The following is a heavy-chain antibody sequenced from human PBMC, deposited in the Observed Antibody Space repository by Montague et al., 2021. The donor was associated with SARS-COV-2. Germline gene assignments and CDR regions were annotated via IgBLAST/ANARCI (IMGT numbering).Heavy chain of an antibody. J-gene: IGHJ3*02. CDR1: GGSITGYY. V-gene: IGHV4-59*01. Sequence: SETRSLTCTVSGGSITGYYWSWLRRSPGKGLEWIAYIYDCGAVNXNPSLVSRVTISTDTSKNQLSLKVNSVTAADTAVYYCVRDHPYGGPRGAYDIWGQGTVVTVSS. D-gene: IGHD4-23*01. CDR3: VRDHPYGGPRGAYDI. CDR2: IYDCGAV.